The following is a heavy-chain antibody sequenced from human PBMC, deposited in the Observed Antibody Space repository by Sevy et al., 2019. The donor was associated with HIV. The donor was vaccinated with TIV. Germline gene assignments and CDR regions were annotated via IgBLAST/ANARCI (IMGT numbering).Heavy chain of an antibody. Sequence: SETLSLTCTISGGSISSSSYYWGWIRQPPGKGLEWMGSLYSTGANSYNPSLESRVTVSGDTSRNRFYLKLDSVSAADTAVYYCATPLPSGWYEGTGGYFDLWGRGTLVTVSS. CDR3: ATPLPSGWYEGTGGYFDL. D-gene: IGHD6-19*01. CDR2: LYSTGAN. CDR1: GGSISSSSYY. V-gene: IGHV4-39*01. J-gene: IGHJ2*01.